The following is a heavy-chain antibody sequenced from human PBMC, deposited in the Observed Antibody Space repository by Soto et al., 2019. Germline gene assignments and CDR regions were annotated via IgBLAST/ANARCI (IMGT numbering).Heavy chain of an antibody. D-gene: IGHD6-13*01. CDR2: IIPIFGTA. Sequence: ASVKVSCKASGGTFSSYAISWVRQAPGQGLEWMGGIIPIFGTANYAQKFQGRVTITADESTSTAYMELSSLRSEDTAVYYCARDMGYSSSWHAFDIWGQGTMVTVSS. J-gene: IGHJ3*02. CDR3: ARDMGYSSSWHAFDI. CDR1: GGTFSSYA. V-gene: IGHV1-69*13.